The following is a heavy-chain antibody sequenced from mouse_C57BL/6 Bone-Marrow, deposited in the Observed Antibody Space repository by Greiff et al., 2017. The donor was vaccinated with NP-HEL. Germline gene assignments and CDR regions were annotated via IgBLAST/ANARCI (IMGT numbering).Heavy chain of an antibody. Sequence: VQLQQSGPELVKPGASVKISCKASGYAFSSSWMNWVKPRPGKGLEWIGRIYPGDGDTNYNGKFKGKATLTADKSSSTAYMQLSSLTSEDAAVYFCARGDDYGSSYENYFDYWGQGTTLTVSS. CDR2: IYPGDGDT. CDR3: ARGDDYGSSYENYFDY. V-gene: IGHV1-82*01. D-gene: IGHD1-1*01. CDR1: GYAFSSSW. J-gene: IGHJ2*01.